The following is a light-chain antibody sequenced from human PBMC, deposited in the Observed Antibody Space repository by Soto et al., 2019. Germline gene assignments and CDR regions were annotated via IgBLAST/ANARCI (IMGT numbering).Light chain of an antibody. J-gene: IGKJ3*01. CDR3: MQALQTPLT. V-gene: IGKV1-33*01. Sequence: DIQMTQSPSSLSASVGDRVTITCQASQDIRKYLNWYQQKPGRAPKLLIYLGSNRASGVPDRFSGSGSGTDFTLKISRVEAEDVGVYYCMQALQTPLTFGPGTKVHIK. CDR2: LGS. CDR1: QDIRKY.